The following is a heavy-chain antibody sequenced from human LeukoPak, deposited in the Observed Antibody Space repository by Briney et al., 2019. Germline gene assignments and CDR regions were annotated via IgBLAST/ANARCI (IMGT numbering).Heavy chain of an antibody. J-gene: IGHJ5*02. D-gene: IGHD3-9*01. CDR3: APVLRYFDWSPP. CDR1: GYTFTSYD. V-gene: IGHV1-8*01. CDR2: MNPNSGNT. Sequence: ASVKVSCTASGYTFTSYDINWVRQATGQGLEWMGWMNPNSGNTGYAQKFQGRVTMTRNTSISTAYMELSSLRSEDTAVYYCAPVLRYFDWSPPWGQGTLVTVSS.